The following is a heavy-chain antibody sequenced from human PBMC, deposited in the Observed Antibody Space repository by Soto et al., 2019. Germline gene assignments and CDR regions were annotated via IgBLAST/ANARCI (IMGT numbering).Heavy chain of an antibody. J-gene: IGHJ5*02. D-gene: IGHD6-13*01. V-gene: IGHV1-69*02. CDR3: ARGPRALGVAAADDNWCDP. CDR1: GGTFSSYT. CDR2: IIPILGIA. Sequence: QVQLVQSGAEVKKPGSSVKVSCKASGGTFSSYTISWVRQAPGQGLEWMGRIIPILGIANYAQKFQGRVTITADKSTSTAYMELSSRRSEDTAVYYCARGPRALGVAAADDNWCDPWGQGTLVTVSS.